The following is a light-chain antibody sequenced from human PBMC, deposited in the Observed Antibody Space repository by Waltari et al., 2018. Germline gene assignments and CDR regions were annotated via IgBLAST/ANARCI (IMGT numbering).Light chain of an antibody. CDR1: NRDIGTFTL. J-gene: IGLJ1*01. CDR3: CSYAGSKTYV. Sequence: QSALTQPASVSGSPGQSISLSCSGTNRDIGTFTLVSWYQRHPDKAPNLIIYEVNKRPSEVSYRCSGSKAGNTACLTTSGLQAEDEADYYCCSYAGSKTYVFGPGTKVTVL. CDR2: EVN. V-gene: IGLV2-23*02.